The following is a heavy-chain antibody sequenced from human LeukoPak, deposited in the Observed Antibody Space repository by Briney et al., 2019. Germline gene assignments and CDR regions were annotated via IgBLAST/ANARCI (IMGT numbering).Heavy chain of an antibody. CDR2: INSDGSST. CDR3: GLSMVRALSPDY. J-gene: IGHJ4*02. D-gene: IGHD3-10*01. CDR1: GFTFSNCW. Sequence: PGGSLRLSCAGSGFTFSNCWMHWVRQAPGKGLVWVSGINSDGSSTKYADSVKGRFTISRDNAKNTLYLQMDSLRDEDTAVYYCGLSMVRALSPDYWGQGTLVTVSS. V-gene: IGHV3-74*03.